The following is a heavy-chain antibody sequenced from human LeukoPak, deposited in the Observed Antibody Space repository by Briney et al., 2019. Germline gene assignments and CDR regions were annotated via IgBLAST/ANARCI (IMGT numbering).Heavy chain of an antibody. J-gene: IGHJ5*02. CDR3: ARALQMYYYGSGSPGRFDP. V-gene: IGHV1-18*01. CDR1: GYTFTSYG. D-gene: IGHD3-10*01. Sequence: ASVKVSCKASGYTFTSYGISWVRQAPGQGLEWMGWISAYNGNTNYAQKLQGRVTMTTDTSTSTVYMELSSLRSEDTAVYYCARALQMYYYGSGSPGRFDPWGQGTLATVSS. CDR2: ISAYNGNT.